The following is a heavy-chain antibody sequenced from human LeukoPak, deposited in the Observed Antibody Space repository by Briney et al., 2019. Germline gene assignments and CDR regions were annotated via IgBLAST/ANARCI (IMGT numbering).Heavy chain of an antibody. CDR1: GFTFDDYA. D-gene: IGHD3-22*01. Sequence: PGRSLRLSCAASGFTFDDYAMHWVRQAPGKGLEWVSGISWNSGSIGYADSVKGRFTISRDNAKNSLYLQMNSLRAEDTAVYYCARDGRHRITMIVVLDAFDIWGQGTMVTVSS. CDR3: ARDGRHRITMIVVLDAFDI. CDR2: ISWNSGSI. J-gene: IGHJ3*02. V-gene: IGHV3-9*01.